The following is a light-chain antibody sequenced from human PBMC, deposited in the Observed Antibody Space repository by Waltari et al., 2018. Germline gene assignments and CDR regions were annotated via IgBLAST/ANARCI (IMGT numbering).Light chain of an antibody. CDR3: QQYDNWPPNT. V-gene: IGKV3-15*01. J-gene: IGKJ5*01. CDR2: GAS. Sequence: EIVMTQSPATLSVSPGDRVNLSCRPSQSVSSNLAWYQQKPGQAPRHLIYGASTRATGIPARFSGSGSGTDFTLTISSLQSEDVAVYYCQQYDNWPPNTFGQGTRLEIK. CDR1: QSVSSN.